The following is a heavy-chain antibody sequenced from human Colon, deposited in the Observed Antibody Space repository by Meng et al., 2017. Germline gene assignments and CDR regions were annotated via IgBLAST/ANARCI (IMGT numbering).Heavy chain of an antibody. CDR2: IVPNSGDT. CDR1: GYSFSDCY. CDR3: ARSTPSLDY. Sequence: QVQRVQAGTEGKRPGASVKVSCKASGYSFSDCYIHWVRQAPGQGLEWMGWIVPNSGDTNYAQKFQGRVTMTRDTSISTTYMELIRLTSDDTAVYYCARSTPSLDYWGQGTLVTVSS. J-gene: IGHJ4*02. D-gene: IGHD2-15*01. V-gene: IGHV1-2*02.